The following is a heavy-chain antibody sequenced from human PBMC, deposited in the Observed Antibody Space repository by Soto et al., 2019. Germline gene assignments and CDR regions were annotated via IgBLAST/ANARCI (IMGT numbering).Heavy chain of an antibody. Sequence: VLLRLRKGASGCKCVGFGSRRVLKTTGKGLEWVSAISGSGGSTYYADSVKGRFTISRDNSKNTLYLQMNSLRAEDTAVYYCAKVFQLRYFDWLLPPTFDYWGQGTLVTVSS. J-gene: IGHJ4*02. CDR2: ISGSGGST. D-gene: IGHD3-9*01. V-gene: IGHV3-23*01. CDR3: AKVFQLRYFDWLLPPTFDY. CDR1: GCKCVGFG.